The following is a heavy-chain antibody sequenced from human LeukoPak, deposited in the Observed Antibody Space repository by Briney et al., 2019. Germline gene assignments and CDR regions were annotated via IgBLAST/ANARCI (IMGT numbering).Heavy chain of an antibody. CDR3: AGISP. Sequence: GGSLRLSCAASGFTFNSYSMNRVRQAPGKGLEWVSGIYSGGSTYYADSVQGRFTISRDNSKNTLYLQMNSLRAEDTAVYYCAGISPWGQGTLVTVSS. V-gene: IGHV3-66*01. J-gene: IGHJ4*02. CDR2: IYSGGST. CDR1: GFTFNSYS.